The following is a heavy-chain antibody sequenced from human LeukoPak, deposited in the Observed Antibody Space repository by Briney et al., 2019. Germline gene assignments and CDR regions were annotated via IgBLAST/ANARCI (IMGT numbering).Heavy chain of an antibody. D-gene: IGHD6-13*01. CDR3: ARGYSSSWYDY. CDR2: INPNSGGT. J-gene: IGHJ4*02. V-gene: IGHV1-2*06. Sequence: ASVKVSCKASGYTFTSYDINWVRQATGQGLEWMGRINPNSGGTNYAQKFQGRVTMTRDTSISTAYMELSRLRSDDTAVYYCARGYSSSWYDYWGQGTLVTVSS. CDR1: GYTFTSYD.